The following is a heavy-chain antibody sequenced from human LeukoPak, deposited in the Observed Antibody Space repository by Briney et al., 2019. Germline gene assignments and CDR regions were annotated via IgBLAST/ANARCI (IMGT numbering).Heavy chain of an antibody. V-gene: IGHV1-46*01. Sequence: GASVKVSCKASGYTFTSYYMHWVRQAPGQGLEWMGIINPSGGSTSYAQKFQGRVTMTRDMSTSTVYMELSSLRSEDTAVYYCAREGRAAAAKGYYYYMDVWGKGTTVTVSS. CDR2: INPSGGST. D-gene: IGHD6-13*01. CDR3: AREGRAAAAKGYYYYMDV. J-gene: IGHJ6*03. CDR1: GYTFTSYY.